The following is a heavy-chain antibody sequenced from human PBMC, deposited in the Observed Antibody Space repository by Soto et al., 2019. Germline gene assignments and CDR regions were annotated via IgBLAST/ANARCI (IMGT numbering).Heavy chain of an antibody. D-gene: IGHD4-17*01. CDR3: AREFGDYVGEEYFQH. Sequence: PGGSLRLSCAASGFGFRSYWMNWVRQAPGKGLVCVSRINSDGSSTSYADSVKGRFTVSRDNAKNTLYLLMNSLRAEDTAIYYCAREFGDYVGEEYFQHWGHGTLVTVSS. V-gene: IGHV3-74*01. CDR1: GFGFRSYW. CDR2: INSDGSST. J-gene: IGHJ1*01.